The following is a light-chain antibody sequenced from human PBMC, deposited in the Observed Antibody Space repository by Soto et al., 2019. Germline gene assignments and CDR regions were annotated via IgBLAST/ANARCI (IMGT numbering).Light chain of an antibody. CDR3: QQYNIWPLYT. Sequence: VVMTQSPATLSVSPGERASLSCRASQSVSSNLAWYQQKPGQAPRLLIYHTSTRATGIPARFSGSGSGTEFTLTISSLQSEDFAIYYCQQYNIWPLYTFDQGTKLEIK. CDR2: HTS. J-gene: IGKJ2*01. CDR1: QSVSSN. V-gene: IGKV3D-15*01.